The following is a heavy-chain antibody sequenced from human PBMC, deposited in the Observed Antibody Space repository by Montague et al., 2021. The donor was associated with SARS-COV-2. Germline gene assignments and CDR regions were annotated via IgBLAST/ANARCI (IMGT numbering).Heavy chain of an antibody. D-gene: IGHD6-13*01. J-gene: IGHJ5*01. CDR2: IDPSDSYT. CDR3: ARRSYSSSWYDF. Sequence: QSGAEVKKPGESLWISCKGSGYSFTSYWISWVRQTPGKGLEWMGRIDPSDSYTNYSPSFQGHVTISADKSISTAYLQWSSLKASDTAMYYCARRSYSSSWYDFWGKGTLVTVSS. CDR1: GYSFTSYW. V-gene: IGHV5-10-1*01.